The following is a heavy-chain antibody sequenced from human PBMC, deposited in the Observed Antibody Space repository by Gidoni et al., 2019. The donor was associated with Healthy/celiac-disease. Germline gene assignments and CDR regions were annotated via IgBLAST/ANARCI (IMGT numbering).Heavy chain of an antibody. J-gene: IGHJ5*02. D-gene: IGHD2-15*01. V-gene: IGHV4-39*01. CDR3: ARQRGYCSGGSCYSRGVGWFDP. CDR2: IYYSGST. Sequence: QLQLQESGPGLVKPSEPLSLTCTVSGGSIRSSSYYWGWIRQPPGKGLEWIGSIYYSGSTSYNPSLKSRVTISVDTSKNQFSLKLSSVTAADTAVYYCARQRGYCSGGSCYSRGVGWFDPWGQGTLVTVSS. CDR1: GGSIRSSSYY.